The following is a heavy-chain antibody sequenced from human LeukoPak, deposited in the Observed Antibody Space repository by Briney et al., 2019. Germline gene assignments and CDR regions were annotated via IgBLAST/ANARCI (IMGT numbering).Heavy chain of an antibody. V-gene: IGHV4-39*07. CDR3: ARGCYCSGGSCYSNRYYFDY. J-gene: IGHJ4*02. CDR2: IYYSGST. CDR1: GGSIGSSSYY. D-gene: IGHD2-15*01. Sequence: SETLSLTCTVSGGSIGSSSYYWGWIRQPPGKGLEWIGSIYYSGSTYYNPSLKSRVTISVDTSKNQFSLKLSSVTAADTAVYYCARGCYCSGGSCYSNRYYFDYWGQGTLVTVSS.